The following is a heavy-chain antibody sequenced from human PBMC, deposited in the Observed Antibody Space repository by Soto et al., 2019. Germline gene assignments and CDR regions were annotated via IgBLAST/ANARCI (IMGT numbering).Heavy chain of an antibody. Sequence: EVQLLESGGGLVQPGGSLRLSCAASGFTFSSYAMSWVRQAPGKGLEWVSAISGSGGSTYYADSVKGRFTISRDNSKNRLYLQMNRLRAEDTAVYYCAKDAIVVVPAAIPDAFDIWGQGTMVTVSS. D-gene: IGHD2-2*02. V-gene: IGHV3-23*01. CDR3: AKDAIVVVPAAIPDAFDI. CDR2: ISGSGGST. J-gene: IGHJ3*02. CDR1: GFTFSSYA.